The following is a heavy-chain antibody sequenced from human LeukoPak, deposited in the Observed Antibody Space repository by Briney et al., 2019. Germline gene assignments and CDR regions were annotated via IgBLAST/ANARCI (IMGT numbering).Heavy chain of an antibody. CDR3: ARVYYDSSGYYTYYYYYYMDV. CDR2: IKQDGSEK. V-gene: IGHV3-7*04. Sequence: PGGSLRLSCAASGFTFSSYWMSWVRQAPGKGLEWVANIKQDGSEKYYVDSVKGRFTISRDNAKNSLYLQMNSLRAEDTAVYYCARVYYDSSGYYTYYYYYYMDVWGKGTTVTVSS. CDR1: GFTFSSYW. J-gene: IGHJ6*03. D-gene: IGHD3-22*01.